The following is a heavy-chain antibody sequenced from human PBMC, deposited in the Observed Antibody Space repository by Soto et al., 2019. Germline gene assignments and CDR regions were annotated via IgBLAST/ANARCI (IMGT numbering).Heavy chain of an antibody. Sequence: QVQLVESGGGVVQPGRSLRLSCAASGFTFSSYGMHWVRQAPGKGLEWVAVISHDGSNKYYADSMKGRFTISRDNSKNTLYLQMSSLRAEDTAVYYCAKTHGITIFGNALDIWGQGTMVTVSS. J-gene: IGHJ3*02. CDR3: AKTHGITIFGNALDI. CDR1: GFTFSSYG. V-gene: IGHV3-30*18. CDR2: ISHDGSNK. D-gene: IGHD3-3*01.